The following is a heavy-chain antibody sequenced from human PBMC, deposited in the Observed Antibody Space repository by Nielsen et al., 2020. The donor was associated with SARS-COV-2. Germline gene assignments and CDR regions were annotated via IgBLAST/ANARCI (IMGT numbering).Heavy chain of an antibody. CDR3: ARTGIAVAGIDFDY. CDR2: MNPNSGNT. CDR1: GYTFTSYD. V-gene: IGHV1-8*01. D-gene: IGHD6-19*01. J-gene: IGHJ4*02. Sequence: ASVNVSCKASGYTFTSYDINWVRQATGQGLEWMGWMNPNSGNTGYAQKFQGRVTMTRDTSISTAYMELSRLRSDDTAVYYCARTGIAVAGIDFDYWGQGTLVTVSS.